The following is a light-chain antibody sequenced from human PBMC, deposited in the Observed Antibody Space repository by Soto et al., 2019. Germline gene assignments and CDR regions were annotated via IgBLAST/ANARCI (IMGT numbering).Light chain of an antibody. CDR3: HQYGNSPFT. Sequence: ETVLTQSPGTLSLSPGDRATLSCRASQSVYFNYLAWYQQRPGQAPRLLIHGASSRAADIPDKFSGGGSGTDFTLTISRLEPEDFAVYFCHQYGNSPFTFGQGTNLEI. J-gene: IGKJ2*01. V-gene: IGKV3-20*01. CDR2: GAS. CDR1: QSVYFNY.